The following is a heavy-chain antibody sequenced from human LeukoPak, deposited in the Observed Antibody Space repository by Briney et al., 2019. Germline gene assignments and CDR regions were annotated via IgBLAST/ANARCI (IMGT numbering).Heavy chain of an antibody. CDR3: ARGFPSSSRWFDP. J-gene: IGHJ5*02. Sequence: PSETLSLTCTVSGGSISSYYWIWIRQPPGKGLEWIGYIFYSGNTNYNPSLKSRVTISVDTSNNQFSLNLHSVTAADTAVYYCARGFPSSSRWFDPWGQGTLVTVSS. D-gene: IGHD6-6*01. V-gene: IGHV4-59*12. CDR2: IFYSGNT. CDR1: GGSISSYY.